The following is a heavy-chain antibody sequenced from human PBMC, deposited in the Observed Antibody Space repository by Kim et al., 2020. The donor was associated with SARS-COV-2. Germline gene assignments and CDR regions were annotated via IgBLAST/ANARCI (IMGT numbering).Heavy chain of an antibody. CDR2: ISSSSSYI. V-gene: IGHV3-21*01. Sequence: GGSLRLSCAASGFTFSSYSMNWVRQAPGKGLEWVSSISSSSSYIYYADSVKGRFTISRDNAKNSLYLQMNSLRAEDTAVYYCARDRDIVVVPAAMPVYYYYGMGVWGQGTTVTVS. J-gene: IGHJ6*02. D-gene: IGHD2-2*01. CDR3: ARDRDIVVVPAAMPVYYYYGMGV. CDR1: GFTFSSYS.